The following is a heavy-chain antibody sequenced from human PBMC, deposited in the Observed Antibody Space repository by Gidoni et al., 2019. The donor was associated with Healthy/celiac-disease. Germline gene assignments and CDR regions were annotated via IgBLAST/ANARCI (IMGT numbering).Heavy chain of an antibody. V-gene: IGHV3-9*01. CDR1: GFTFDDYA. D-gene: IGHD2-21*02. CDR3: AKEGGYCGGDCSHEYFQH. CDR2: SSWNSGSI. Sequence: EVQLVESGGGLVQPGRSLRLSCAASGFTFDDYAMHWVRQAPGKGLEWVSGSSWNSGSIGYADSVKGRFTISRDNAKNSLYLQMNSLRAEDTALYYCAKEGGYCGGDCSHEYFQHWGQGTLVTVSS. J-gene: IGHJ1*01.